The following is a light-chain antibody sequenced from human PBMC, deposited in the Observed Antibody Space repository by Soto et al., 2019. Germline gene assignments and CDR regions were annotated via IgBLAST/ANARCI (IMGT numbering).Light chain of an antibody. J-gene: IGKJ4*01. CDR1: RNIHNW. Sequence: DIQMTQSPSSVSASVGDRVTITCRASRNIHNWLAWYQQKPGKAPNLLIYAASSLQGGVPSRFSGSGSGTDFTLSISIMRPEDFATYFCQQVASFPLTFGGGTKVEIE. V-gene: IGKV1D-12*01. CDR3: QQVASFPLT. CDR2: AAS.